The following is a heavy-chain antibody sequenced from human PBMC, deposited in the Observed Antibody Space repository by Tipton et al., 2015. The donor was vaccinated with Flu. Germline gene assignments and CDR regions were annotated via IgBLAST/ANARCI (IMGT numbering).Heavy chain of an antibody. CDR2: IYPGDSDT. CDR3: ARPFDDFWSGYYIDH. J-gene: IGHJ4*02. CDR1: GYTFSDYW. D-gene: IGHD3-3*01. Sequence: QLVQSGAEVKKPGDSLQISCEASGYTFSDYWMAWVRQKPGKGLEWLGIIYPGDSDTRYSPSFQGRVTISVDKSINTAFLRWTSLEASDPATYYCARPFDDFWSGYYIDHWGRGTLVTVSS. V-gene: IGHV5-51*01.